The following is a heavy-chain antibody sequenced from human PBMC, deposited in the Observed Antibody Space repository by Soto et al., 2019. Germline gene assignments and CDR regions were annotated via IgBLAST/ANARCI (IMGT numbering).Heavy chain of an antibody. Sequence: LRLSCAASGFSLSDHYMDWVRQAPGKGLEGVGRNRNKANSYTTEYAASVKGRFTISRDDSKYSLYLQMNSLKTEDTAVYYCASGVLGGYYFDNWGQGTLVTVSS. V-gene: IGHV3-72*01. CDR1: GFSLSDHY. D-gene: IGHD3-10*01. CDR2: NRNKANSYTT. CDR3: ASGVLGGYYFDN. J-gene: IGHJ4*02.